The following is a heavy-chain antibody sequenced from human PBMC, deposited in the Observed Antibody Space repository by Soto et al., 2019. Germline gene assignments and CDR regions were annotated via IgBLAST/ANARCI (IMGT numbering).Heavy chain of an antibody. J-gene: IGHJ4*02. CDR1: GFTFSSYA. CDR3: AKDPITVVTPLYFDY. CDR2: ISGSGGST. D-gene: IGHD2-21*02. V-gene: IGHV3-23*01. Sequence: GGSLRLSCAASGFTFSSYAMSWVRQAPGKGLEWVSTISGSGGSTYYADSVKGRFTISRDNSKNTLYLQMNSLRAEDTAVYYCAKDPITVVTPLYFDYWGQGTLVTVSS.